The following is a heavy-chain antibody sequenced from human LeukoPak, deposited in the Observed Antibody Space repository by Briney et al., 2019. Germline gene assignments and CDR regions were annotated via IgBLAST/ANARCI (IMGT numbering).Heavy chain of an antibody. D-gene: IGHD3-9*01. CDR2: ISAYNGNT. CDR1: GYTFTSYG. V-gene: IGHV1-18*01. J-gene: IGHJ5*02. CDR3: AREVDILTGYYASNSIWFDP. Sequence: GASVKVSCKASGYTFTSYGISWVRQAPGQGLEWMGWISAYNGNTNYAQKLQGRVTMSTDTSTSTAYMELRSLRSDDTAVYYCAREVDILTGYYASNSIWFDPWGQGTLVTVSS.